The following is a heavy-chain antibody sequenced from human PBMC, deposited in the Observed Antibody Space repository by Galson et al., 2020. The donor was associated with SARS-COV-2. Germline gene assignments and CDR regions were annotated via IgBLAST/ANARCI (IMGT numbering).Heavy chain of an antibody. CDR1: GGSFSSGPYY. V-gene: IGHV4-31*03. CDR2: THFSGST. J-gene: IGHJ6*02. D-gene: IGHD3-10*01. CDR3: ARGKILQWFGGRRVNGLDV. Sequence: SETLSLTCSVSGGSFSSGPYYWSWNRQHPGKGLEWLGYTHFSGSTYYNPSLKSRVTISVDTSKNQFSLRLSSVTAADTAVYYCARGKILQWFGGRRVNGLDVWGQGTTVTVSS.